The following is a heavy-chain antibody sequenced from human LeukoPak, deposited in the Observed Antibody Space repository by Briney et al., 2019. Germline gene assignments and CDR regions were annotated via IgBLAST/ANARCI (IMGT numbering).Heavy chain of an antibody. CDR2: IKEDGSET. CDR1: GFSFSRSW. Sequence: AGGSLRLSCATSGFSFSRSWMDWVRQAPGKGLEWVANIKEDGSETHYVDSAKGRFTISGDNAKNSLLLQVDNLRVEDTAIYYCSRSLNYWGQGTLVTVSP. CDR3: SRSLNY. J-gene: IGHJ4*02. V-gene: IGHV3-7*01.